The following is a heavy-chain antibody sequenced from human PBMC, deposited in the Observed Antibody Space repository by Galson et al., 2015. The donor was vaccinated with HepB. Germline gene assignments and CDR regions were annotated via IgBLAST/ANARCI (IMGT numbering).Heavy chain of an antibody. CDR3: ARGGMLTRGGPTFDY. J-gene: IGHJ4*02. D-gene: IGHD3-16*01. V-gene: IGHV1-18*01. Sequence: SVKVSCKASGYNFNTYGISWVRQAPGQGLEWMGWISGYNGNANYAQKFQGRVTMTTDTSTTTVYMVLRGLRPDDTAIYYCARGGMLTRGGPTFDYWGQGALVTVSS. CDR2: ISGYNGNA. CDR1: GYNFNTYG.